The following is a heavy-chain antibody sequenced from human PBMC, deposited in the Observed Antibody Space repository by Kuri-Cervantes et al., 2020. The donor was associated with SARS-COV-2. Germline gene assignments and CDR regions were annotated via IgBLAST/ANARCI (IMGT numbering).Heavy chain of an antibody. J-gene: IGHJ4*02. CDR3: AGEGPEYYYDSSCYYYSDY. V-gene: IGHV3-48*02. CDR2: ISSSSSTI. CDR1: GFTFSSYS. D-gene: IGHD3-22*01. Sequence: GESLKISCAASGFTFSSYSMNWVRQAPGKGLEWVSYISSSSSTIYYADSVKGRFTISRDNAKNSLYLQMNSLRDEDTAVYYCAGEGPEYYYDSSCYYYSDYWGQGTLVTVSS.